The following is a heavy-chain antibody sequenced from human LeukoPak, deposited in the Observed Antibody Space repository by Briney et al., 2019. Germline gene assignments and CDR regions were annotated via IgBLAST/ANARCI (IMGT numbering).Heavy chain of an antibody. CDR1: GFTFDDYG. V-gene: IGHV3-20*04. Sequence: PGGSLRLSCAASGFTFDDYGMSWVRQAPGKGLEWVSGINWNGGSTGYADSVKGRFTISRDNAKNSLYLQMNSLRAEDTALYYCARDRGENTVTQGLDYWGQGTPVTVSS. D-gene: IGHD4-17*01. CDR2: INWNGGST. CDR3: ARDRGENTVTQGLDY. J-gene: IGHJ4*02.